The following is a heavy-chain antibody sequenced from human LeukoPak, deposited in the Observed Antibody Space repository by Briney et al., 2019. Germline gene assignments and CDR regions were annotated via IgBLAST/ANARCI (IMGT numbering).Heavy chain of an antibody. Sequence: TPSETLSLTCAVYGGSFSGYYWSWIRQPPGKGLEWIGEINHSGSTNYNPSLKSRVTISVDTSKNQFSLKLSSVTAADTAVYYCARGRPRNDYGGNLCIQDYWGQGTLVTVSS. J-gene: IGHJ4*02. CDR2: INHSGST. V-gene: IGHV4-34*01. CDR1: GGSFSGYY. CDR3: ARGRPRNDYGGNLCIQDY. D-gene: IGHD4-17*01.